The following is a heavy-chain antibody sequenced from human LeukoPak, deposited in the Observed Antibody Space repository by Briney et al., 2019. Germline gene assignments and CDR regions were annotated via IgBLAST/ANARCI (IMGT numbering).Heavy chain of an antibody. J-gene: IGHJ6*02. CDR3: AKASYYDFWSGYYVPHYYYYGMDV. CDR1: GGSISSSNW. V-gene: IGHV4-4*02. Sequence: SEFLSLTCAVSGGSISSSNWWSWVRQPPGKGLEWIGEIYHSGSTNYNPSLKSRVTISVDKSKNQFSLKLSSVTAADTAVYYCAKASYYDFWSGYYVPHYYYYGMDVWGQGTTVTVSS. CDR2: IYHSGST. D-gene: IGHD3-3*01.